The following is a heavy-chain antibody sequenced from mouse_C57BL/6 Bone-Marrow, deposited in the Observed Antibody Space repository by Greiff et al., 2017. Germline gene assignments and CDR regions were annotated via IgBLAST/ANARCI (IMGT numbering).Heavy chain of an antibody. Sequence: QVQLKESGPGLVQPSQSLSITCTVSGFSLTSYGVHWVRQSPGTGLEWLGVIWSGGSTDYNAAFISRLSISKDNSKSQVFFKMNSLQADDTAIYYCARNDGYYGFAYWGQGTLVTVSA. V-gene: IGHV2-2*01. CDR1: GFSLTSYG. CDR3: ARNDGYYGFAY. D-gene: IGHD2-3*01. J-gene: IGHJ3*01. CDR2: IWSGGST.